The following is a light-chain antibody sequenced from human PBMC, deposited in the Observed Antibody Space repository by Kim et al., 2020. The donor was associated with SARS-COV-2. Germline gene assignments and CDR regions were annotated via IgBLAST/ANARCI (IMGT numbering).Light chain of an antibody. V-gene: IGLV3-25*03. Sequence: SPGQTARITFSGDALPKQYAYWYQQKPGQAPVLIIYKHNERPSGIPERFSGSSSGTTVTLTISGVQAEDEADYYCQSADSSGTSYVFGTGTKVTVL. CDR2: KHN. CDR3: QSADSSGTSYV. J-gene: IGLJ1*01. CDR1: ALPKQY.